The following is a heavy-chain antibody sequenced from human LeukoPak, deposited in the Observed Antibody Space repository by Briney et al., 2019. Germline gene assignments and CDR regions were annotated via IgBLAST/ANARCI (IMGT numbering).Heavy chain of an antibody. CDR3: AREEQGVTMIVVVERAFDI. J-gene: IGHJ3*02. CDR2: IYYSGST. V-gene: IGHV4-59*12. CDR1: GGSISSYY. D-gene: IGHD3-22*01. Sequence: PSETLSLTCTVSGGSISSYYWSWIRQPPGKGLEWIGYIYYSGSTNYNPSLKSRVTISVDTSKNQFSLKLSSVTAADTAVYYCAREEQGVTMIVVVERAFDIWGQGTMVTVSS.